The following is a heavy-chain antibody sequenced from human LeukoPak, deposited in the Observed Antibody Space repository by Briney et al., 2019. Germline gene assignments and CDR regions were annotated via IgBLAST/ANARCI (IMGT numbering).Heavy chain of an antibody. V-gene: IGHV3-7*03. Sequence: GGSLRLSCAGSGFTFSTYYMTWVRQAPGKGLEWVANIKEDGSQKNYVDSVKGRFTISRDNAKSSLYLQMNSLRAEDTAVYYCARDCISVYCLDYWGQGTLVTVSS. D-gene: IGHD3-22*01. CDR3: ARDCISVYCLDY. J-gene: IGHJ4*02. CDR2: IKEDGSQK. CDR1: GFTFSTYY.